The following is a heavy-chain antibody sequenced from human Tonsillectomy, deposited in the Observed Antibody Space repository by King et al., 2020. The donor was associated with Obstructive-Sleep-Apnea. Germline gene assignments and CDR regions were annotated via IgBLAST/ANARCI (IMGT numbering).Heavy chain of an antibody. CDR1: GGSISSYD. V-gene: IGHV4-59*01. Sequence: QLQESGPGLVKPSETLSLTCTVSGGSISSYDWSWIRRPPGKELEGIGYIYYTGSANYNPTLKSRVTISVETSKNQFSPKLSSVTAADTAVYYCARAPYGSGIIDWFDPWGQGTLVTVSS. D-gene: IGHD3-10*01. CDR3: ARAPYGSGIIDWFDP. J-gene: IGHJ5*02. CDR2: IYYTGSA.